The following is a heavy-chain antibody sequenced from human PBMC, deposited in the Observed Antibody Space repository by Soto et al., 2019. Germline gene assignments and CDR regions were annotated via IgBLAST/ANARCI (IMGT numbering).Heavy chain of an antibody. CDR2: IYYTGST. V-gene: IGHV4-39*01. D-gene: IGHD3-9*01. J-gene: IGHJ4*02. CDR1: GGSISSSSSF. CDR3: ARQSTYNDILTGYWFDY. Sequence: SETLSLTCTASGGSISSSSSFWGWIRQPPGKGLEWIGTIYYTGSTYYNPSLKSRVTISVDTSKNQFSLNLRFVTAADTAMYYCARQSTYNDILTGYWFDYWGQGNLVTVSS.